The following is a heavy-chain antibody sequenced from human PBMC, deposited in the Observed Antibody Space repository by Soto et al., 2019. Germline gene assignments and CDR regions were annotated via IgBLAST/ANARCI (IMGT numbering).Heavy chain of an antibody. J-gene: IGHJ3*02. D-gene: IGHD4-4*01. CDR1: GGTFSGYY. V-gene: IGHV4-34*01. CDR2: INHSGST. Sequence: PSETLSLTCAVYGGTFSGYYWSWIRQPPGKGLEWIGEINHSGSTNYNPSLKSRVTISVDTSKNQFSLKLSSVTAADTAVYYCARVNKRNYRLRYAFDIWGQGTMVTVSS. CDR3: ARVNKRNYRLRYAFDI.